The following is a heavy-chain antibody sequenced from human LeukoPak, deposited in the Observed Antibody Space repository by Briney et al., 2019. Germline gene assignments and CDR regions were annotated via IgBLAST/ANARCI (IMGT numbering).Heavy chain of an antibody. V-gene: IGHV3-74*01. CDR1: GFTFNSYW. D-gene: IGHD2-21*02. CDR2: INPDGSWT. CDR3: ARYEQRPGVTASDP. Sequence: GGSLRLSCAASGFTFNSYWMVWFRHAPGKGLVWVSCINPDGSWTLHADSVKGRFAISRDYARNALYLQMNSLGVEDTAMYYCARYEQRPGVTASDPWSQGALVTVSS. J-gene: IGHJ5*02.